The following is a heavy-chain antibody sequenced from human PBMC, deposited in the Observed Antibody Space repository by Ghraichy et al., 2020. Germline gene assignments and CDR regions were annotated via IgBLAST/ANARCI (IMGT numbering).Heavy chain of an antibody. J-gene: IGHJ2*01. D-gene: IGHD6-19*01. V-gene: IGHV3-23*01. CDR1: GFTFSSHG. CDR2: ISGSGGST. Sequence: GESLNISCAASGFTFSSHGMSWVRQAPGKGPEGVSSISGSGGSTFYADSMKGRFTISRDNSNNNLYLQMNSLRAEDTAVYYCAKIAVTGLWYFDLWGRGTLVTVSS. CDR3: AKIAVTGLWYFDL.